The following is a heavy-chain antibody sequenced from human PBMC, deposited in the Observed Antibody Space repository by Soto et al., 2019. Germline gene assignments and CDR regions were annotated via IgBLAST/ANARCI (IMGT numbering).Heavy chain of an antibody. CDR1: GFTFSSYW. Sequence: GGSLRLSCAASGFTFSSYWMSWVRQAPGKGLEWVANIKQDGSEKYYVDSVKGRFTISRDNAKNSLYLQMNSLRAEDTAVYYCSSQDIVVVPAARRLRYWGQGTLVTVSS. V-gene: IGHV3-7*01. CDR2: IKQDGSEK. D-gene: IGHD2-2*01. CDR3: SSQDIVVVPAARRLRY. J-gene: IGHJ4*02.